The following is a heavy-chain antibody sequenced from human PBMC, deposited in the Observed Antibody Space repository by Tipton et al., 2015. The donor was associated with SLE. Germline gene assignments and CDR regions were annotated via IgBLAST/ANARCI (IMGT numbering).Heavy chain of an antibody. CDR1: GGSISSGDYY. CDR2: IYYSGST. CDR3: SNLNYYDNSGLI. J-gene: IGHJ3*02. V-gene: IGHV4-39*07. D-gene: IGHD3-22*01. Sequence: LRLSCTVSGGSISSGDYYWGWIRQPPGKGLEWIGSIYYSGSTYYNPSLKSRVTISVDTSKNQFSLKLSSVTAADTAVYYCSNLNYYDNSGLIWGQGTMVTVSS.